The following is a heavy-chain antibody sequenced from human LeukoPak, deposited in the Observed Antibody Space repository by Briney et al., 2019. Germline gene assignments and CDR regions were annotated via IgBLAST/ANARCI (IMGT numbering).Heavy chain of an antibody. Sequence: GGSLRLSCAASGFTFSDYYMNWVRQAPGKGLEWVSSISSSSTIYYADPVKGRFTISRDNAKNSLYLQMNSLRAEDTAVYYRARTDYYGSGSPIVDFDPWGQGTLVTVSS. CDR2: ISSSSTI. V-gene: IGHV3-69-1*01. CDR1: GFTFSDYY. CDR3: ARTDYYGSGSPIVDFDP. D-gene: IGHD3-10*01. J-gene: IGHJ5*02.